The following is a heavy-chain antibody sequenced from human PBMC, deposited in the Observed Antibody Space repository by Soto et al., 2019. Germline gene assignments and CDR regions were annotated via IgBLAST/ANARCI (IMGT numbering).Heavy chain of an antibody. CDR1: GFTFSDHY. CDR3: ARDSGAGYS. Sequence: EVPLVESGGGLVQPGGSLRLSCAASGFTFSDHYMDWVRQAPGKGLEWVGRTRNKANSYTTEYAASVKGRFTISRDDSKNSLYLQMNSRKTEDTAVYYCARDSGAGYSWGQGTLVTVSS. J-gene: IGHJ4*02. CDR2: TRNKANSYTT. D-gene: IGHD1-26*01. V-gene: IGHV3-72*01.